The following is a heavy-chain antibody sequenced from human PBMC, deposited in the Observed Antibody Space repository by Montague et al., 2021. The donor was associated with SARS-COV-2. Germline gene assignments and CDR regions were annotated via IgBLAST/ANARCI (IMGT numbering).Heavy chain of an antibody. V-gene: IGHV4-39*01. CDR1: GDSVSSSDHY. CDR3: ARRRLREDYCDF. Sequence: SETLSLTCTVSGDSVSSSDHYWGWIRQPPGKGLEWLGIAYYSGYTYYNPSVKGRVTISIDASKNQFSLKLNSLTATDTAIYHCARRRLREDYCDFWGQGTLLTVSS. CDR2: AYYSGYT. D-gene: IGHD4-17*01. J-gene: IGHJ4*02.